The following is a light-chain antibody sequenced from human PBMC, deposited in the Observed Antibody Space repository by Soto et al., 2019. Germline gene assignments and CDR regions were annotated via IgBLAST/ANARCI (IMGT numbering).Light chain of an antibody. CDR1: QSVSSSY. CDR3: QQYGSSPYT. Sequence: EIVLTQSPGTLSLSPGERATLSCRASQSVSSSYLAWYQQKPGQAPRLLIYGASSRATGIADRFSGGGSGTDFTLTISRLEPEDFAVVYCQQYGSSPYTVGQGTKLEIK. V-gene: IGKV3-20*01. J-gene: IGKJ2*01. CDR2: GAS.